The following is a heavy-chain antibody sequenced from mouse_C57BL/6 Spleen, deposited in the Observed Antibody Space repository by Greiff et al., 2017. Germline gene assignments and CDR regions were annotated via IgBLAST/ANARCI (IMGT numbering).Heavy chain of an antibody. CDR3: AKKHYGSSPYAMDY. J-gene: IGHJ4*01. Sequence: VQLQQSGPGLVQPSQSLSITCTVSGFSLTSYGVHWVRQSPGKGLEWLGVIWRGGSSDYNAAFMSRLSITKDNSKSQVFFKMNCLQADDTAIYYCAKKHYGSSPYAMDYWGQGTSVTVSS. CDR2: IWRGGSS. D-gene: IGHD1-1*01. CDR1: GFSLTSYG. V-gene: IGHV2-5*01.